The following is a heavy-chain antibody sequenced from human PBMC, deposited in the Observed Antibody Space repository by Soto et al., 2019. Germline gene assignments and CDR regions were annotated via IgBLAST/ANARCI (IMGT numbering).Heavy chain of an antibody. CDR2: INAGNGNT. CDR1: GYTFTSYA. D-gene: IGHD2-8*01. Sequence: ASVKVSCKASGYTFTSYAMHCVRQAPGQRLEWMGWINAGNGNTKYSQKFQGRVTITRDTSASTAYMELSSLRSEDTAVYYCARSPTRYCTNGVCFYYYYGMDVWGQGTTVTVSS. CDR3: ARSPTRYCTNGVCFYYYYGMDV. J-gene: IGHJ6*02. V-gene: IGHV1-3*01.